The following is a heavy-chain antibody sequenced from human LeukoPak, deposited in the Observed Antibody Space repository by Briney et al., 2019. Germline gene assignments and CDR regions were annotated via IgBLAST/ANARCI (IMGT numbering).Heavy chain of an antibody. V-gene: IGHV3-7*01. Sequence: GGSLRLSCAPSGFTFSHYWMSWVRQAPGKGLGWVANIKEDGSEKYYVDSVKGRFTISRDNAKNSLSLQVNSLRAEDTAVYYCARSRSGYYEDYWGQGTLVTVSS. CDR2: IKEDGSEK. J-gene: IGHJ4*02. D-gene: IGHD3-22*01. CDR3: ARSRSGYYEDY. CDR1: GFTFSHYW.